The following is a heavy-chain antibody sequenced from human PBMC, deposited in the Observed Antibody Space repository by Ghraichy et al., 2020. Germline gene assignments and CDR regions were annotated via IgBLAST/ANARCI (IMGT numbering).Heavy chain of an antibody. D-gene: IGHD3-16*01. J-gene: IGHJ6*02. CDR3: ARDRGGVYGMDV. V-gene: IGHV3-53*01. CDR1: GFTVSSNY. CDR2: IYSGGST. Sequence: GGSLRLSCAASGFTVSSNYMSWVRQAPGKGLEWVSVIYSGGSTYYADSVKGRFTISRDNSKNTLYLQMNSLRAEDTAVYYCARDRGGVYGMDVWGQGTTVTVSS.